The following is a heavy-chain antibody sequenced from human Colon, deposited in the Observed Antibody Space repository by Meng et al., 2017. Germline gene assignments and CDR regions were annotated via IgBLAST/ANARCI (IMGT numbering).Heavy chain of an antibody. V-gene: IGHV4-61*08. CDR3: ARDHWGSLDY. D-gene: IGHD7-27*01. Sequence: QIQLQESGPGRVRPSETLSLICTVSGCPVRVSAYQWGWVRQPPGKGLEWIGYAGTNYNPSLKSRVTISVDTSKRQFSLKLTSVTAADTAVYYCARDHWGSLDYWGQGILVTVSS. J-gene: IGHJ4*02. CDR2: AGT. CDR1: GCPVRVSAYQ.